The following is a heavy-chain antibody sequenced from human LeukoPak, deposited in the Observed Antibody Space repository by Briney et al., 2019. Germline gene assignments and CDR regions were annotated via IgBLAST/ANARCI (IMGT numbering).Heavy chain of an antibody. CDR3: ASQPNCGDSAVAWFDP. J-gene: IGHJ5*02. CDR1: GYTFTSYG. V-gene: IGHV1-18*01. D-gene: IGHD4-17*01. Sequence: ASVKVSCKASGYTFTSYGISWVRQAPGQGLEWMGWISAYNGNTNYAQKLKGRVTMTTDTSTSTAYMEMRSLRSDDTAVYYCASQPNCGDSAVAWFDPWGQGTLVTVSS. CDR2: ISAYNGNT.